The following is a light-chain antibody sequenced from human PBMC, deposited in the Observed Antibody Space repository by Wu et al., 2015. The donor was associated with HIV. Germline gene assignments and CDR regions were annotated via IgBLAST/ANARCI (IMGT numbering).Light chain of an antibody. CDR1: QDIRNS. CDR2: AAS. J-gene: IGKJ2*03. CDR3: LQHSGIPYS. Sequence: DIQMTQSPSSLSASVGDKVTITCRASQDIRNSLAWLQQRPGQAPKLLLYAASTLESGVPSRFSGTGYGTDFTLTISGLQPDDFATYYCLQHSGIPYSFGQGTRLDIK. V-gene: IGKV1-NL1*01.